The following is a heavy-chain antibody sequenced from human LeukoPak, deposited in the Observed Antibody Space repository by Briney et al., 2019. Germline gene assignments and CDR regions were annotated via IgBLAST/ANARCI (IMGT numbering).Heavy chain of an antibody. V-gene: IGHV4-59*11. D-gene: IGHD3-3*01. CDR1: GGSISNHY. CDR3: ARDRYDFWSGYPQDYYMDV. Sequence: SETLSLTCTVSGGSISNHYWSWIRQPPGKGLEWIGYIYYSGSTNYNPSLKSRVTISVDTSKNQFSLKLSSVTAADTAVYYCARDRYDFWSGYPQDYYMDVWGKGTTVTVSS. J-gene: IGHJ6*03. CDR2: IYYSGST.